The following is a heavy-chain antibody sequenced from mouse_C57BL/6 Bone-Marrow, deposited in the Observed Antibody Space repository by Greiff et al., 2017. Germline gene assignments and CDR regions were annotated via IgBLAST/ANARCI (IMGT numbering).Heavy chain of an antibody. D-gene: IGHD1-1*01. V-gene: IGHV1-18*01. CDR1: GYTFTDYN. CDR3: ARGYYGSSYESAWFAY. J-gene: IGHJ3*01. Sequence: VQLQQSGPELVKPGASVKIPCKASGYTFTDYNMDWVKQSHGKSLEWIGDINPNNGGTIYNQKFKGKATLTVDKSSSTAYMELRSLTSEDTAVYYCARGYYGSSYESAWFAYWGQGTLVTVSA. CDR2: INPNNGGT.